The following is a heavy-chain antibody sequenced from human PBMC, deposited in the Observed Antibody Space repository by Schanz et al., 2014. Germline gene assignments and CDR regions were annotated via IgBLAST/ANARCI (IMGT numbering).Heavy chain of an antibody. V-gene: IGHV3-21*04. J-gene: IGHJ2*01. CDR2: VSRSTPDK. Sequence: EVHLVESGGGVVQPGRSLRLSCAASGFTFSSYGMNWVRQAPGKGLEWVSYVSRSTPDKYYADSVKGRFTISRDNAKNSLYLQRNSLRAEDAAIYYCAKDAPYPFDLWGRGTLITVSS. CDR1: GFTFSSYG. CDR3: AKDAPYPFDL.